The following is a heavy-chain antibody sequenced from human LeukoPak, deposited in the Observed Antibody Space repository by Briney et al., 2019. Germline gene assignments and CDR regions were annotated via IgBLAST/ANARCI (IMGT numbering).Heavy chain of an antibody. CDR1: GYTFTDYY. CDR3: TRTIGYRPVAGLKEKWFDP. CDR2: INPLRGIT. D-gene: IGHD6-19*01. Sequence: ASVKVSCKASGYTFTDYYVHWVRQAPGLGLEWMGIINPLRGITIYAQKFQGRVTMTSDTSTNTVYMELSSLISEDTAVYYCTRTIGYRPVAGLKEKWFDPWGQGTLVTISS. V-gene: IGHV1-46*01. J-gene: IGHJ5*02.